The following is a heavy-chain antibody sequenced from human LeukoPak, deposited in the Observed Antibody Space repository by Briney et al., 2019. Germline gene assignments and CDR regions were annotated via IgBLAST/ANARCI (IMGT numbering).Heavy chain of an antibody. V-gene: IGHV1-69*13. CDR2: IIPIFGTS. Sequence: SVKVSCKASGGTFSSYAISWVRQAPGQGLEWMGGIIPIFGTSNYAQKFQGRVTITADESTSTAHMELSSLRSEDTAVYYCARKDAYYYGSGFRGGWFDPWGRGTLVTVSS. D-gene: IGHD3-10*01. CDR3: ARKDAYYYGSGFRGGWFDP. CDR1: GGTFSSYA. J-gene: IGHJ5*02.